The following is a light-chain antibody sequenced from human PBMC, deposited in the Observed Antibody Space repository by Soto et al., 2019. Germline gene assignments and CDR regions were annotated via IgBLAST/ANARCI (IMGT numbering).Light chain of an antibody. V-gene: IGKV3-11*01. CDR2: DAS. Sequence: EIVLSQSPGTLSLSPGERATLSCRASQSVKTFLLWYQHRPGQAPRVLIYDASHRATGIPARFRGSGSGTDFTLTISSLEPEDAGIYYCQQSSHWPPITFGQGTRREI. J-gene: IGKJ5*01. CDR1: QSVKTF. CDR3: QQSSHWPPIT.